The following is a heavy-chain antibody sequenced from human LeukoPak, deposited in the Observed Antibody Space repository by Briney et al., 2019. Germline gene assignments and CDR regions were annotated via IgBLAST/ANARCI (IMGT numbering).Heavy chain of an antibody. Sequence: GESLRLSCAASGFTVSSNYMSWVRQAPGKGLEWVSVIYSGGSTYYADSVKGRFTISRDNSKNTLYLQMNSLRAEDTAVYYCARAQLTGDAFDIWGQGTMVTVSS. J-gene: IGHJ3*02. V-gene: IGHV3-53*01. CDR2: IYSGGST. D-gene: IGHD7-27*01. CDR1: GFTVSSNY. CDR3: ARAQLTGDAFDI.